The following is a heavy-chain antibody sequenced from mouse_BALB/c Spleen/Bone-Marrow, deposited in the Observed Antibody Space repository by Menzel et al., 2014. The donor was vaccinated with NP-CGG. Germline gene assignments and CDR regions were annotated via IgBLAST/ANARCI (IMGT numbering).Heavy chain of an antibody. CDR2: IDPETGGT. Sequence: QVQLQQSGAELVRPGASVALSCKASGYTFTDYEMHWVKQTPVHGLEWIGAIDPETGGTAYNQKFKGKATLTADKSSSKAYMELRSLTSEDSAVYYCTRSLYGNYVMDFWGQGTSVTVSS. CDR3: TRSLYGNYVMDF. J-gene: IGHJ4*01. D-gene: IGHD2-1*01. CDR1: GYTFTDYE. V-gene: IGHV1-15*01.